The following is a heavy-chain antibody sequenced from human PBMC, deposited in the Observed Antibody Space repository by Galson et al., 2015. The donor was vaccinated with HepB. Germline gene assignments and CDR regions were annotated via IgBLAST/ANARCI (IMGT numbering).Heavy chain of an antibody. CDR2: IYPGDSDT. V-gene: IGHV5-51*01. J-gene: IGHJ4*02. CDR1: GYSFTSYW. D-gene: IGHD3-3*01. Sequence: QSGAEVTKPGESLKISCKGSGYSFTSYWIGWVRQMPGKGLEWMGIIYPGDSDTRYSPSFQGQVTISADKSISTAYLQWSSLKASDTAMYYCARLDAIFGVVTGFDYWGQGTLVTVSS. CDR3: ARLDAIFGVVTGFDY.